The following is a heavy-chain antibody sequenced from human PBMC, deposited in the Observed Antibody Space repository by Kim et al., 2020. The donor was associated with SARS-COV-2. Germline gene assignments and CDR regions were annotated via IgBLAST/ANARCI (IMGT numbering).Heavy chain of an antibody. J-gene: IGHJ4*02. Sequence: GGSLRLSCAASGFTFGDYAMHWVRQAPGKGLEWVSGISWNSGSIGYADSVKGRFTISRDNAKNSLYLQMNSLRAEDTALYYCAKASAGELPYYFDYWGQGTLVTVSS. CDR3: AKASAGELPYYFDY. D-gene: IGHD1-26*01. CDR2: ISWNSGSI. CDR1: GFTFGDYA. V-gene: IGHV3-9*01.